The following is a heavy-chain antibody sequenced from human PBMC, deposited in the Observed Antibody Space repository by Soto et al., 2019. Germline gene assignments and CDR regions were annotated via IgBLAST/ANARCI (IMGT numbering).Heavy chain of an antibody. Sequence: QVHLVQSGAEVKKPGSSVRVSCKASGGSFSNYAVTWVRQAPGQRLEWMGGITPMFGIANYAQKFQGRVTLTAAESTGTAYMELSSLRSDDTATYYCASDRHHSGFEDWGQGTLVTVSS. V-gene: IGHV1-69*01. CDR1: GGSFSNYA. CDR2: ITPMFGIA. CDR3: ASDRHHSGFED. J-gene: IGHJ4*02.